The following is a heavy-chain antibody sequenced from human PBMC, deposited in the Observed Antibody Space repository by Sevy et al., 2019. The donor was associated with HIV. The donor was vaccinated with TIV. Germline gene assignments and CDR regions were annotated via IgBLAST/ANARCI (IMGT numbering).Heavy chain of an antibody. CDR1: GFTFSSYG. Sequence: GGSLRLSCAASGFTFSSYGMHWVRQAPGKGLEWVAVIWDDGSKKYYTDSVKGRCTISRDNSKNTLYMQTNSLRADDTTVYSCARGLHNYLFWGQGTLVTVSS. J-gene: IGHJ4*02. V-gene: IGHV3-33*01. CDR2: IWDDGSKK. D-gene: IGHD4-4*01. CDR3: ARGLHNYLF.